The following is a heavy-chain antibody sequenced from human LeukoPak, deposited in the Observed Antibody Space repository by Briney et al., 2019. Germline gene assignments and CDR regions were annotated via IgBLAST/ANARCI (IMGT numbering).Heavy chain of an antibody. D-gene: IGHD3-3*01. CDR1: GFTFSSYA. V-gene: IGHV3-30-3*01. Sequence: GGSLRLSCAASGFTFSSYAMHWVRQAPGKGLEWVAVISYDGSNKYYADSVKGRFTISRDNSKNTLYLQMNSLRAEDTAVYYCARDGRITIFGVVIEGDPYYFDYWGQGTLVTVSS. J-gene: IGHJ4*02. CDR2: ISYDGSNK. CDR3: ARDGRITIFGVVIEGDPYYFDY.